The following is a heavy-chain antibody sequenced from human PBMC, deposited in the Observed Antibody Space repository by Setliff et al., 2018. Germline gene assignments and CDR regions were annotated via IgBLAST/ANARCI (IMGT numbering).Heavy chain of an antibody. Sequence: PSETLSLTCAVYGGSFSGYYWSWIRQPPGKGLEWIGYIYSSGSTYYNPSLKSRVSISVDTSKNQFSLKLSSVTAADTAVYYCASMTKYWYFDLWGRGTLVTVSS. CDR3: ASMTKYWYFDL. J-gene: IGHJ2*01. V-gene: IGHV4-34*01. CDR2: IYSSGST. D-gene: IGHD3-16*01. CDR1: GGSFSGYY.